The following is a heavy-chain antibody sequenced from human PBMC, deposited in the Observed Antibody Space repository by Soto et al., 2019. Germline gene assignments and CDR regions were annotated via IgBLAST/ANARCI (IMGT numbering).Heavy chain of an antibody. Sequence: QVQLVQSGAEVKKPGASVKVSCKASGYSFTDYYIHWVRQAPGQGLEWMGCMTPTGGGTVYAQKFQGRVNMTRDTSITTAFMELRSLTSDDTAVYFCSRSYGDFRNGLDPWGQGTLVTVSS. D-gene: IGHD4-17*01. V-gene: IGHV1-2*02. J-gene: IGHJ5*02. CDR2: MTPTGGGT. CDR3: SRSYGDFRNGLDP. CDR1: GYSFTDYY.